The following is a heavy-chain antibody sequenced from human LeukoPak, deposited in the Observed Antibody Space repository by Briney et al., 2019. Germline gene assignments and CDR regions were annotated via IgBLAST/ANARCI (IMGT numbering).Heavy chain of an antibody. D-gene: IGHD6-13*01. CDR3: AKDGIAAAYYYYMDV. V-gene: IGHV3-9*01. CDR1: GFTFDDYA. J-gene: IGHJ6*03. Sequence: GRSLRLSCAASGFTFDDYAMHWVRQAPGKGLEWVSGISWNSGSIGYADSAKGRFTISRDNAKNSLYLQMNSLRAEDTALYYCAKDGIAAAYYYYMDVWGKGTTVTVSS. CDR2: ISWNSGSI.